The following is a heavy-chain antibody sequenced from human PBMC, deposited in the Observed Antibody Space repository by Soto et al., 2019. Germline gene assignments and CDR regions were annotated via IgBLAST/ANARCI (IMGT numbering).Heavy chain of an antibody. J-gene: IGHJ4*02. CDR3: AKELLVQVQKTPFDY. CDR2: ISYDGSNK. Sequence: GGSLRLSCAASGFTFSSYGMHWVRQAPGKGLEWVAVISYDGSNKYYADSVKGRFTISRDNSKNTLYLQMNSLRAEDTAVYYCAKELLVQVQKTPFDYWGQGTLVTVSS. V-gene: IGHV3-30*18. CDR1: GFTFSSYG. D-gene: IGHD2-15*01.